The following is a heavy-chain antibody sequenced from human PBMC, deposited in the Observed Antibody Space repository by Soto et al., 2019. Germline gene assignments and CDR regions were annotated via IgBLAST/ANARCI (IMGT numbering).Heavy chain of an antibody. CDR2: IIPIFGIA. CDR1: GGTFSSYA. J-gene: IGHJ4*02. Sequence: QVQLVQSGAEVKKPGSSVKVSCKASGGTFSSYAISRVRQAPGQGLEWMGGIIPIFGIANYAQKFQGRVTITADESTSTAYMELSSLRSEDTAVYYCAILPRGYSYVLEDYWGQGTLVTVSS. V-gene: IGHV1-69*12. D-gene: IGHD5-18*01. CDR3: AILPRGYSYVLEDY.